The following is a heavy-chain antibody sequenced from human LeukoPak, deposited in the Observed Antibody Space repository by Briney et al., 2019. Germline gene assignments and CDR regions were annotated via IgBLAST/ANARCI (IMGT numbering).Heavy chain of an antibody. CDR3: AKDYYYDSSGYPYYFDY. CDR2: ISGSGGST. V-gene: IGHV3-23*01. Sequence: PGGSLRLSCAASGFTFSTYAMTWVRQAPGKGLEWVSAISGSGGSTYYADSVKGRFTISRDNSKNTLYLQMNSLRAEDTAVYYCAKDYYYDSSGYPYYFDYWGQGTLVTVSS. CDR1: GFTFSTYA. D-gene: IGHD3-22*01. J-gene: IGHJ4*02.